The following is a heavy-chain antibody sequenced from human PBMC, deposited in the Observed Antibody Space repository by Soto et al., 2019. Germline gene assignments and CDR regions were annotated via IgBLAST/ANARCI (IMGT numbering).Heavy chain of an antibody. CDR2: ITYDGSNK. V-gene: IGHV3-30-3*01. D-gene: IGHD2-8*01. CDR1: GFTFSSYT. J-gene: IGHJ6*02. CDR3: ARGGVDYAMDV. Sequence: QVQLVESGGGVVQPGRSLRLSCAASGFTFSSYTMHWVRQAPGKGLEWVTLITYDGSNKYYADSVKGRFTISRDTSKNTLYLQMNSLRPEDTAVYYCARGGVDYAMDVWGQGTTVTVSS.